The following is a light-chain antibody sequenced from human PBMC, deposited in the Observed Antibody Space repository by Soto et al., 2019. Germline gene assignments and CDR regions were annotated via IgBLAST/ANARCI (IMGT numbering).Light chain of an antibody. V-gene: IGKV1-5*01. CDR3: QQYNSYWT. Sequence: DIKMTQSPSTLSASVGDRVSITCRASQSISSWLAWYQQKPGKAPKLLIYDASSLESGVPSRFSGSGSGTEFTLTISSLQPDDFGTYHCQQYNSYWTFGQGTKVDI. CDR2: DAS. CDR1: QSISSW. J-gene: IGKJ1*01.